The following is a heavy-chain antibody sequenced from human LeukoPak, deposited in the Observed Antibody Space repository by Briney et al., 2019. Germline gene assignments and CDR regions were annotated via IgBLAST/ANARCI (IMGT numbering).Heavy chain of an antibody. J-gene: IGHJ6*02. V-gene: IGHV3-21*01. CDR2: ISSSSSYI. Sequence: GGSLRLSCTASGFTFNSYAMNWVRQAPGKGLEWVSSISSSSSYIYYADSVKGRFTISRDNAKNSLYLQMNSLRAEDTAVYYCARDQAVAGTGMDVWGQGTTVTVSS. D-gene: IGHD6-19*01. CDR3: ARDQAVAGTGMDV. CDR1: GFTFNSYA.